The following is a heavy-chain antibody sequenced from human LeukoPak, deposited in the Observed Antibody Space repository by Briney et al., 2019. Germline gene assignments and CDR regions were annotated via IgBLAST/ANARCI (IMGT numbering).Heavy chain of an antibody. CDR2: IYHTGST. D-gene: IGHD1-1*01. V-gene: IGHV4-30-2*01. J-gene: IGHJ4*02. CDR3: ASGNWRYYFGY. Sequence: SQTLSLTCTVSGVSISSGGYYWSWLRQPPGKGLDWIGYIYHTGSTYYNPSLQSRVTISVDRSKDQFSLNLNSVTAADTAVYYCASGNWRYYFGYWGQGTLVTVSS. CDR1: GVSISSGGYY.